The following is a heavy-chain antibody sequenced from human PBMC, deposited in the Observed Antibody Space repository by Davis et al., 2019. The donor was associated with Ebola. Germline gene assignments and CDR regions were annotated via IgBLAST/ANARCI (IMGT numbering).Heavy chain of an antibody. CDR1: GFTFSSYG. CDR3: ARTYSGSYEAGY. D-gene: IGHD1-26*01. CDR2: ISYDGSNK. V-gene: IGHV3-30*03. J-gene: IGHJ4*02. Sequence: GESLKISCAASGFTFSSYGMHWVRQAPGKGLEWVAVISYDGSNKYYADSVKGRFTISRDNAKNSLYLQMNSLRAEDTAVYYCARTYSGSYEAGYWGQGTLVTVSS.